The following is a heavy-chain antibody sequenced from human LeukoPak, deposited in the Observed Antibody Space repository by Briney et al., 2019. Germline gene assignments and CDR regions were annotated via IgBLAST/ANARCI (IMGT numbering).Heavy chain of an antibody. Sequence: PGGSLRLSCTASGFTFRSSSFNWVRQVPGKGLEWVSSISSSGTYMHYADSVEGRFTISRDNAKKSLFLQMDSLRAEDTAVYYCARDWGIVVVPAGAVAFDIWGQGTMVTVSS. D-gene: IGHD2-2*01. CDR2: ISSSGTYM. CDR1: GFTFRSSS. J-gene: IGHJ3*02. CDR3: ARDWGIVVVPAGAVAFDI. V-gene: IGHV3-21*01.